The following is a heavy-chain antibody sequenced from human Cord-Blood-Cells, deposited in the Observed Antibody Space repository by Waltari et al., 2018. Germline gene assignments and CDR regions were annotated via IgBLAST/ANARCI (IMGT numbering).Heavy chain of an antibody. CDR2: SNAGNGNT. V-gene: IGHV1-3*01. CDR3: ATGPY. J-gene: IGHJ4*02. CDR1: GYTFTSYA. Sequence: HVQLVQSGAEVKKPGPSVKVSGKASGYTFTSYAMHWVRQAPGQRLEWMGGSNAGNGNTKYSQKFQGRVTITRDTSASTAYMELSSLRSEDTAVYYCATGPYWGQGTLVTVSS.